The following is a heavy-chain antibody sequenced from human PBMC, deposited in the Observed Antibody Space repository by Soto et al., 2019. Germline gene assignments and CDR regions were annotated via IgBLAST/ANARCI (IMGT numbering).Heavy chain of an antibody. CDR1: GYTFSSYA. Sequence: GASVKVSCKASGYTFSSYAMHWVRQAPGQRLEWMGWINAGNGNTKYSQKFQGRVTITRDTSASTAYMELSSLRSVDTAVYYCARDLAYGIPDTWGQGTLVTVSS. CDR3: ARDLAYGIPDT. V-gene: IGHV1-3*01. D-gene: IGHD2-21*01. CDR2: INAGNGNT. J-gene: IGHJ5*02.